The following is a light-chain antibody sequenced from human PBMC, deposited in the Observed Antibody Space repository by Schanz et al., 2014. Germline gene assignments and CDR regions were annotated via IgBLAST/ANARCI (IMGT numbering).Light chain of an antibody. CDR2: GAS. CDR3: QQYNNWPLT. V-gene: IGKV3-20*01. CDR1: QSVSSSD. Sequence: EIVLTQSPGTLSLSPGERATLSCRASQSVSSSDLAWYQQKPGQAPRLLIYGASSRATGIPDRFSGSESATDFTLTISSLQSEDFAVYYCQQYNNWPLTFGGGTKVEIK. J-gene: IGKJ4*01.